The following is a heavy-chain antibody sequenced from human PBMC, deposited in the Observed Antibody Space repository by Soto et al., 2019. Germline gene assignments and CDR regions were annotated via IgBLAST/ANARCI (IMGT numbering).Heavy chain of an antibody. CDR1: GGSFSGYY. Sequence: QVQLQQWGAGLLKPSETLSLTCAVYGGSFSGYYWTWIRQPPGTGLEWIGEINHSGSTNYNPSLKSRVTISVDTSKTQFSLKLTSVTAADTAVYYCARDKITGLLDYWGQGTLVTVSS. CDR2: INHSGST. J-gene: IGHJ4*02. D-gene: IGHD2-8*02. CDR3: ARDKITGLLDY. V-gene: IGHV4-34*01.